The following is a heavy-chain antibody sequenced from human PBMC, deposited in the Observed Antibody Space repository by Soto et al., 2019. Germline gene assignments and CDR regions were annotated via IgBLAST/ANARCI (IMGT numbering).Heavy chain of an antibody. D-gene: IGHD6-6*01. V-gene: IGHV1-69*13. Sequence: SVKVSCKASGGTFSSYAISWLLQAPGQGLEWMGGIIPIFGTANYAQKFQGRVTITADESTSTAYMELSSLRSEDTAVYYCARPTYRIAARGLDYGMDVWGQGTTVTVSS. CDR1: GGTFSSYA. CDR2: IIPIFGTA. J-gene: IGHJ6*02. CDR3: ARPTYRIAARGLDYGMDV.